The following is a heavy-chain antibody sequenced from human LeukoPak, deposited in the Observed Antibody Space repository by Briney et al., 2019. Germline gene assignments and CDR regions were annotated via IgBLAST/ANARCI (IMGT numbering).Heavy chain of an antibody. CDR2: ISSSSTYI. D-gene: IGHD1-26*01. J-gene: IGHJ3*02. Sequence: GGSLRLYCAASVFTFSTYTMNWVRQAPGKGLEWVSTISSSSTYIYYADSMKGRFTISRDNAKNSLYLQMNSLRAEDTAVYYCARSSRELLDDAFDIWGQGTMVTVSS. CDR1: VFTFSTYT. CDR3: ARSSRELLDDAFDI. V-gene: IGHV3-21*01.